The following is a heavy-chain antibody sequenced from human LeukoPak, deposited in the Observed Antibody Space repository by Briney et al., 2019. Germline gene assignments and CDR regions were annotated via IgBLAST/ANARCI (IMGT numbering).Heavy chain of an antibody. V-gene: IGHV1-18*01. J-gene: IGHJ3*02. CDR1: GYTFTSYG. CDR2: ISAYNGNT. D-gene: IGHD3-3*01. CDR3: ARGGITFFGVVIPPHDAFNI. Sequence: ASVKVSCKASGYTFTSYGIGWVRQAPGQGLEWMGWISAYNGNTNYAQKLQGRVTMTTDTSTSTAYMELRSLRSDDTAVYYCARGGITFFGVVIPPHDAFNIGAQGTMVTVSS.